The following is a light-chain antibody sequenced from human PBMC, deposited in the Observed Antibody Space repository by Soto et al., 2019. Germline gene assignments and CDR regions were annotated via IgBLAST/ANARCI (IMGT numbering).Light chain of an antibody. CDR1: QSIRSN. J-gene: IGKJ4*01. Sequence: EIVMTQSPATLSVSPGERATLSCRASQSIRSNLAWYQQKPDQTPRLLIYGASTRATGIPARFSGSGSGTEFTLTISSLQSEDFAVYYCQQYNNWPPLTFGGGTKVEIK. CDR3: QQYNNWPPLT. V-gene: IGKV3-15*01. CDR2: GAS.